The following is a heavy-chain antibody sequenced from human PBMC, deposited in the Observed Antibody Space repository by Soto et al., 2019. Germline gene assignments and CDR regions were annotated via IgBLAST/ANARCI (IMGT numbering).Heavy chain of an antibody. V-gene: IGHV3-48*01. CDR1: GVTFSTYT. D-gene: IGHD6-19*01. CDR3: ARDNSSGWFDYYYYGMDV. J-gene: IGHJ6*02. Sequence: GGSLRLSWAAAGVTFSTYTMSWVRQAPGKGLEWVSYITSSSSPIYYADSVKGRFTISRDNAKNSLYLQMSSLRAEDTAVYYCARDNSSGWFDYYYYGMDVWGQGTTVTVSS. CDR2: ITSSSSPI.